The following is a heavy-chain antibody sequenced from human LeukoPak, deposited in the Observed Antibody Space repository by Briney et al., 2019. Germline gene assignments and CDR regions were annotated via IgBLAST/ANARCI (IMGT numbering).Heavy chain of an antibody. Sequence: PSETLSLTCTVSGGSISSTSYYWGWIRQPPGKGLEWIGSMYYSGSTYYNPSLKSRVTISVDTSKNQFSLKLSSVTAADTAVYYCARRPVTPTGYYYYYMDVWGKGTTVTISS. CDR3: ARRPVTPTGYYYYYMDV. D-gene: IGHD2-21*02. J-gene: IGHJ6*03. V-gene: IGHV4-39*01. CDR1: GGSISSTSYY. CDR2: MYYSGST.